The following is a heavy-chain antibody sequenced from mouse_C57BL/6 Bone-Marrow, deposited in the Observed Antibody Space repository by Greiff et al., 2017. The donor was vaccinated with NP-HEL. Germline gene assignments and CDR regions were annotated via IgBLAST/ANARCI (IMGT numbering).Heavy chain of an antibody. V-gene: IGHV1-69*01. CDR2: IDPSDSYT. J-gene: IGHJ1*03. Sequence: VQLQQPGAELVMPGASVKLSCKASGYTFTSYWMHWVKQRPGQGLEWIGEIDPSDSYTNYNQKFKGKSTLTVDKSSSTAYMQLSSLTSEDSAVYYCARGGGNYRYWYFDVWGTGTTVTVSS. CDR1: GYTFTSYW. CDR3: ARGGGNYRYWYFDV. D-gene: IGHD2-1*01.